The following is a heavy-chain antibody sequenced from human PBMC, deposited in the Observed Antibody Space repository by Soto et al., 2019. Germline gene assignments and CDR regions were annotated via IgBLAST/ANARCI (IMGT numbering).Heavy chain of an antibody. CDR2: ISYDGSNK. Sequence: PGGSLRLSCAASGFTFSSYAMHWVRQAPGKGLEWVAVISYDGSNKYYADSVKGRFTISRDNSKNTLYLQMNSLRAEDTAVYYCARDHYYYGSEGLDYWGQGTLVTVSS. V-gene: IGHV3-30-3*01. CDR1: GFTFSSYA. CDR3: ARDHYYYGSEGLDY. D-gene: IGHD3-10*01. J-gene: IGHJ4*02.